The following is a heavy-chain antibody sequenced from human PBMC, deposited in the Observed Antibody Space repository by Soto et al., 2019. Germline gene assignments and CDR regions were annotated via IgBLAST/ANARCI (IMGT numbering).Heavy chain of an antibody. CDR2: ISAYNGNT. CDR3: ARDGDIVVVPAAIPYYGMDV. CDR1: GYTFTSYG. J-gene: IGHJ6*02. V-gene: IGHV1-18*01. D-gene: IGHD2-2*01. Sequence: ASVKVSCKASGYTFTSYGISWVRQAPGQGREWMGWISAYNGNTNYAQKLQGRVTMTTDTSTSTAYMELRSLRSDDTAVYYCARDGDIVVVPAAIPYYGMDVWGQGTTVTVSS.